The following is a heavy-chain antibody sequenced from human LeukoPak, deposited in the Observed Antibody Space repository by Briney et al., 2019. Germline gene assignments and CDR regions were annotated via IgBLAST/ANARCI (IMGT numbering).Heavy chain of an antibody. CDR3: AREVSEGFDF. D-gene: IGHD3-22*01. CDR2: FGTRSTSI. V-gene: IGHV3-21*01. J-gene: IGHJ4*02. CDR1: GFTFSGYS. Sequence: GGSLRLSCTASGFTFSGYSMNWIRQAPGKGLEWVSSFGTRSTSIYHAGSVKGRFASSRDNAKNLLYLQMNSLRAEDTALYYCAREVSEGFDFWGQGTLVTVSS.